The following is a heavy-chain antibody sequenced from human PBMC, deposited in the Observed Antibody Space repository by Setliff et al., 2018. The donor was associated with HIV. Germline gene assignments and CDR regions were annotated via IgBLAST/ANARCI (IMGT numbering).Heavy chain of an antibody. CDR3: ARVGDSRSSYGMDV. J-gene: IGHJ6*02. V-gene: IGHV4-59*01. D-gene: IGHD6-6*01. CDR1: GASISSYY. CDR2: IYYSGST. Sequence: SETLSLTCNVSGASISSYYWSWIRQPPGKGLEWIGYIYYSGSTNYNPSLKSRVTISVDTSKNQFSLKLSSVTAADTAVYYCARVGDSRSSYGMDVWGQGTTVTVSS.